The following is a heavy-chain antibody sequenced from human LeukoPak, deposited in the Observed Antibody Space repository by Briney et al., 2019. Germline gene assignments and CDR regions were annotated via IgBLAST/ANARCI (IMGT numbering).Heavy chain of an antibody. Sequence: ASVKVSCKASGYTFSTYNVHWVRQAPGQGLEWMGIINPGGSTTTYAQMFQGRVTMTRDTSISTAYMELSRLRSDDTAVYYCAREEELGKSRWFDPWGQGTLVTVSS. D-gene: IGHD7-27*01. J-gene: IGHJ5*02. CDR3: AREEELGKSRWFDP. CDR2: INPGGSTT. V-gene: IGHV1-46*01. CDR1: GYTFSTYN.